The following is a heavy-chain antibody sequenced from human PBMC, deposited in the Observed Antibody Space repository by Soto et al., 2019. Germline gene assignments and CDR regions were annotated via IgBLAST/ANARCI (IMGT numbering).Heavy chain of an antibody. CDR1: GGTFSSYA. Sequence: SSVQVSCKASGGTFSSYAISWVRQAPGQGLEWMGGIIPIFGTANYAQKFQGRVTITADESTSTAYMELSSLRSEDTAVYYCARDQTRAPNWNYGGYYYYGMDVWGQGTTVTVSS. D-gene: IGHD1-7*01. J-gene: IGHJ6*02. CDR2: IIPIFGTA. CDR3: ARDQTRAPNWNYGGYYYYGMDV. V-gene: IGHV1-69*01.